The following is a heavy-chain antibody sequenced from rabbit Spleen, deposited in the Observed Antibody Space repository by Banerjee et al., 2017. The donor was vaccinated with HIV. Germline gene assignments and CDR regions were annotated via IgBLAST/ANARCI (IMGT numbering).Heavy chain of an antibody. V-gene: IGHV1S40*01. CDR3: ARDTGSSFSSYGMDL. D-gene: IGHD8-1*01. CDR2: IYTGSSGYT. J-gene: IGHJ6*01. Sequence: QSLEESGGDLVKPGASLTLTCTASGFSFSDNYYMCWVRQAPGKGLEWIACIYTGSSGYTDYASWAKGRFTISKTSSTTVTLQMTSLTAADTATYFCARDTGSSFSSYGMDLWGQGTLVTVS. CDR1: GFSFSDNYY.